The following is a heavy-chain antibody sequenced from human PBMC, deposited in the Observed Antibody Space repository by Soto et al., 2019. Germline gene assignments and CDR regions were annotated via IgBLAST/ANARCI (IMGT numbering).Heavy chain of an antibody. CDR2: IYSGGYT. V-gene: IGHV3-53*01. J-gene: IGHJ4*02. CDR3: ATHPGGGGY. Sequence: EVQLVESGGGLIQPGGSLRLSCAVSGFTVSNNYMSWVRQAPGKGLEGVSVIYSGGYTAYGDSVKGRFTISRDNSKNHLFLQIKSRRPDAPPFFYCATHPGGGGYWGQGTLVTVSS. CDR1: GFTVSNNY. D-gene: IGHD3-10*01.